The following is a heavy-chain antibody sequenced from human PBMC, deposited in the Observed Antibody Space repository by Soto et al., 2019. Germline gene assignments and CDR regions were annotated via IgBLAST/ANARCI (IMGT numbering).Heavy chain of an antibody. J-gene: IGHJ6*02. CDR1: GYSFTSYW. Sequence: GESLKISCKGSGYSFTSYWISWVRQMPGKGLEWMGRIDPSDSYTNYSPSFQGHVTISADKSISTAYLQWSSLKASDTAMYYCARLVEGLRHYYYGMDVWGQGTTVTVSS. CDR3: ARLVEGLRHYYYGMDV. CDR2: IDPSDSYT. D-gene: IGHD2-8*02. V-gene: IGHV5-10-1*01.